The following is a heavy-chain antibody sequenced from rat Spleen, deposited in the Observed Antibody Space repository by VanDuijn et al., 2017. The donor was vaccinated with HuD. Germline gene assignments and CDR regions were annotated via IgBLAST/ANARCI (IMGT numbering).Heavy chain of an antibody. Sequence: QVQLKESGPGLVQPSQTLSLTCTVSGFSLSNYGVIWVRQPPGKGLEWMAVIWSNGGTRYNSALKSRLSISKDTSKSQVFLKMNSLQTEDTATYYCARVGEVVDYWGQGTLVTVSS. CDR1: GFSLSNYG. CDR3: ARVGEVVDY. V-gene: IGHV2-13*01. CDR2: IWSNGGT. J-gene: IGHJ3*01. D-gene: IGHD1-11*01.